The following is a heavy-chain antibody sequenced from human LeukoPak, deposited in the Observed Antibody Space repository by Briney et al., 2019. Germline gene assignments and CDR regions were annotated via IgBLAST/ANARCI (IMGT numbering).Heavy chain of an antibody. CDR3: ARGYGSGEDGDY. CDR2: INWNGGST. D-gene: IGHD3-10*01. Sequence: GGSLRLCCAASGFTFDDYGMSWVRQAPGKGLEWVSGINWNGGSTGYADSLKGRFTISRDNAKNSLYLQMNSLRAEDTALYYCARGYGSGEDGDYWGQGTLVTVSS. J-gene: IGHJ4*02. V-gene: IGHV3-20*04. CDR1: GFTFDDYG.